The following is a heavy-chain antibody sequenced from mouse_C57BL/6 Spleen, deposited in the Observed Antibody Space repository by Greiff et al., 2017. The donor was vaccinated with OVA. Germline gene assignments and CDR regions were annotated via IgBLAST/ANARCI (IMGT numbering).Heavy chain of an antibody. J-gene: IGHJ4*01. D-gene: IGHD1-1*01. CDR2: IDPSDSYT. CDR1: GYTFTSYW. CDR3: ARSPITTVVARGAMDY. V-gene: IGHV1-69*01. Sequence: QVQLQQPGAELVMPGASVKLSCKASGYTFTSYWMHWVKQRPGQGLEWIGEIDPSDSYTNYNQKFKGKSTLTVDKSSSTAYMQLSSLTSEDSAVYYGARSPITTVVARGAMDYWGQGTSVTVSS.